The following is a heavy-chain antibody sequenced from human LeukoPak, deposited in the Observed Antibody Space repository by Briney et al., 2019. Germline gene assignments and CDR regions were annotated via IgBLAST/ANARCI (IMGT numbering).Heavy chain of an antibody. J-gene: IGHJ6*02. CDR2: IYYSGST. CDR1: GGSISSYY. V-gene: IGHV4-59*01. CDR3: ARDGSSGYLGYYYGMDV. Sequence: SETLSLTCTVSGGSISSYYWSWIRQPPGKGLEWIGYIYYSGSTNYNPSLKSRVTISVDTSKNQFSLKLSSVTAADTAVYYCARDGSSGYLGYYYGMDVWGQGTTVTVSS. D-gene: IGHD3-22*01.